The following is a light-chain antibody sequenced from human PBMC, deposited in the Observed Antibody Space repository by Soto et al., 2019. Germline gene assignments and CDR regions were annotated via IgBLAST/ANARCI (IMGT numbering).Light chain of an antibody. V-gene: IGKV3-20*01. Sequence: EIVLTQAPGTLSLSPGEKATLSCRASQRVSRSYLAWYQQTPGHAPSLLIYDAYSRATGIPDRFSGSGSGTDFTLTISRLDPEDFAVYSCQQYGSPPITFGQGTRLEIK. J-gene: IGKJ5*01. CDR3: QQYGSPPIT. CDR2: DAY. CDR1: QRVSRSY.